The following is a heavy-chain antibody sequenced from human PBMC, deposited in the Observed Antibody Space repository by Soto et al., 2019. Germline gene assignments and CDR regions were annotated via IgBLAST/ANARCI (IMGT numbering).Heavy chain of an antibody. CDR1: GFTFSSYA. CDR2: ISYDGSNK. D-gene: IGHD6-13*01. V-gene: IGHV3-30-3*01. CDR3: AREYSSSWYHGGGMDV. J-gene: IGHJ6*02. Sequence: GGSLRLSCAASGFTFSSYAMHWVRQAPGKGLEWVAVISYDGSNKYYADSVKGRFTISRDNSKNTLYLQMNSLRAEDTAVYYCAREYSSSWYHGGGMDVWGQGTTVTVSS.